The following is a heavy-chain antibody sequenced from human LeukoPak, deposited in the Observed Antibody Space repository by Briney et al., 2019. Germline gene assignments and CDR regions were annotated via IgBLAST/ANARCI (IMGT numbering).Heavy chain of an antibody. V-gene: IGHV4-30-4*01. CDR2: IYYSGST. D-gene: IGHD2-2*02. J-gene: IGHJ3*02. CDR3: ARADCSSTSCYRI. Sequence: SQTLSLTCTVSGGSISSGDYYWSWIRQPPGKGLEWIGYIYYSGSTYYNPSLKSRVTISVDTSKNQFSLKLSSVTAADTAVYYCARADCSSTSCYRIWGQGTMVTVSS. CDR1: GGSISSGDYY.